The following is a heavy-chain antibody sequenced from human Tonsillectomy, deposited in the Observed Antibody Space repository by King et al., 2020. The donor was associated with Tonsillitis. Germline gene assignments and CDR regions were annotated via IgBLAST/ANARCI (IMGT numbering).Heavy chain of an antibody. CDR1: GFTFSNAW. Sequence: VQLVESGGDLVKPGGSLRLSCAASGFTFSNAWMSLARQASGKGLEWVGRIKSKSAGGTTDYPAPVKGRFTISRDDSKTTLYLQMNSLETEDTAVYYCTTDRGIAVRPIFDSWGQGTLVTVSS. V-gene: IGHV3-15*01. J-gene: IGHJ4*02. CDR2: IKSKSAGGTT. D-gene: IGHD6-6*01. CDR3: TTDRGIAVRPIFDS.